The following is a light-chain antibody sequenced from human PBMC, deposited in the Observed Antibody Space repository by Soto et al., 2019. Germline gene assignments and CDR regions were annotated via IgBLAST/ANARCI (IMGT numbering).Light chain of an antibody. J-gene: IGKJ3*01. CDR1: RSVSSRY. CDR3: QQYGSSPFT. V-gene: IGKV3-20*01. CDR2: GAS. Sequence: EIVLTQSPGTLSLSPGERATLSCRASRSVSSRYLAWYQQKPGQAPRLLIYGASSRATGIPDRFSGSGSGTDFTLTISGLEPEDFAVYYCQQYGSSPFTFGPGTKVDIK.